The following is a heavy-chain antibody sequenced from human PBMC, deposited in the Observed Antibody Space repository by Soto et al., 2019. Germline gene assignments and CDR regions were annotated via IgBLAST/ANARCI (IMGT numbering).Heavy chain of an antibody. J-gene: IGHJ4*02. V-gene: IGHV1-69*06. Sequence: ASVKVSCKASGGTLSSYAISWVRQAPGQGLEWMGGINPIFGTPHYAQKYQGRVTITADTFTNTAYMELTRLTSDDTAVYFCAREGRHFDYWGQGTLVTVSS. CDR3: AREGRHFDY. CDR2: INPIFGTP. CDR1: GGTLSSYA.